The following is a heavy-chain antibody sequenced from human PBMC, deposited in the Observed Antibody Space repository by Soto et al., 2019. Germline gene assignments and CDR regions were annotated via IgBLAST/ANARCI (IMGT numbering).Heavy chain of an antibody. Sequence: EVQLLESGGGLVQPGGSLRLSCAASGFTFSSYAMSWVRQAPGKGLEWVSAISGSGGSTYYADSVKGRFTISRDNSKNTLYLQMYSLRAEDTAVYYCAKMLRDRDDAFDIWGQGTMVTVSS. CDR3: AKMLRDRDDAFDI. CDR1: GFTFSSYA. J-gene: IGHJ3*02. V-gene: IGHV3-23*01. D-gene: IGHD3-10*01. CDR2: ISGSGGST.